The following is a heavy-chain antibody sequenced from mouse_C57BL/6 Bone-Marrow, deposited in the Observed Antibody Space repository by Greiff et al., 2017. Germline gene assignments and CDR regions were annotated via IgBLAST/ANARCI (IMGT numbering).Heavy chain of an antibody. D-gene: IGHD4-1*01. CDR2: IYPTSGRP. CDR1: GYTFTSYW. Sequence: VQLQQPGAELVKPGASVKMSCKASGYTFTSYWITWVKQRPGQGLEWIGVIYPTSGRPNYNEKFKSKAILTVDTSSTTAYMQLSSLTSEDSAVFYCARSGPLGRSFDYWGQGTTLTVSS. V-gene: IGHV1-55*01. CDR3: ARSGPLGRSFDY. J-gene: IGHJ2*01.